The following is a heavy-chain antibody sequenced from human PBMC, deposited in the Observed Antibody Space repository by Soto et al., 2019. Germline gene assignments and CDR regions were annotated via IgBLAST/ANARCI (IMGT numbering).Heavy chain of an antibody. CDR1: GFSFRDAW. D-gene: IGHD2-15*01. J-gene: IGHJ3*01. CDR2: IKSKAAGGAI. V-gene: IGHV3-15*07. CDR3: TTDGSCGGVVVAFHL. Sequence: EVQMVESGGGLVKPGGSLRLSCAVSGFSFRDAWMNWVRQAPGKGLEWVGRIKSKAAGGAIDYAAPVKGRFTISRDDSKDTLYLQINSLKTEDTAMYYGTTDGSCGGVVVAFHLWGQGTMLSVSS.